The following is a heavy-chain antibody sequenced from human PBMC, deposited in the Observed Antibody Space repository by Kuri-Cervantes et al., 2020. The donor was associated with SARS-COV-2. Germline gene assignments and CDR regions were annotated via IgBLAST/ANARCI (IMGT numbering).Heavy chain of an antibody. V-gene: IGHV1-8*03. Sequence: ASVKVSCKVSGYTLTELSMHWVRQATGQGLEWMGWMNPNSGYTGYAQKFQGRVTLTRNTSISTAYMELNSLTSEDTAVYYCATEVGDYWGQGTLVTVSS. CDR2: MNPNSGYT. J-gene: IGHJ4*02. CDR3: ATEVGDY. D-gene: IGHD1-26*01. CDR1: GYTLTELS.